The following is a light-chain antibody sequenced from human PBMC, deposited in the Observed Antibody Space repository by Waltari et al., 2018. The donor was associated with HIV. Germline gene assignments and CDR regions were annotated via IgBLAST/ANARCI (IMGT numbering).Light chain of an antibody. CDR3: QVWDSSSDHWV. CDR2: YDN. CDR1: NISTTR. V-gene: IGLV3-21*04. J-gene: IGLJ3*02. Sequence: SYVLTQPPSVSVAPGKPARITCGGHNISTTRLHWYQQKPGQAPVLVIYYDNDRPSGIPERFSGSNSGNTATLTISRVEAGDEADYYCQVWDSSSDHWVFGGGTQLTVL.